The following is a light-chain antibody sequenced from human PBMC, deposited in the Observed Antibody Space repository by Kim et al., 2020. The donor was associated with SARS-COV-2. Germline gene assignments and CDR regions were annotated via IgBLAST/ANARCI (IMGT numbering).Light chain of an antibody. V-gene: IGLV3-21*04. J-gene: IGLJ3*02. Sequence: APGKTARITCGGNNIGSKSVNWYKQKPGQAPVLVIYYDSDRPSGIPERLSGSNSGNTATLTISRGEAGDEADYYCQVWDSSSDQPVFGGGTQRTVL. CDR3: QVWDSSSDQPV. CDR2: YDS. CDR1: NIGSKS.